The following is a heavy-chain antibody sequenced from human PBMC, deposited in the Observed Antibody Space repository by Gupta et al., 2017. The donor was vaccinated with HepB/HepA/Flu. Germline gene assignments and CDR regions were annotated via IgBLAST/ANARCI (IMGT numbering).Heavy chain of an antibody. CDR3: ARPRGVFFFNI. Sequence: DVQLVESGGGVVRPGGSLRLSCVVSGFTFSDHGLSWVRQVPGKGLEWVSSINWSGGSTGYADSVKGRFIISRDNAKNSLYLQMDSLRGEDTALYYCARPRGVFFFNIWGQGTMVTVSS. CDR1: GFTFSDHG. D-gene: IGHD3-3*01. CDR2: INWSGGST. J-gene: IGHJ3*02. V-gene: IGHV3-20*04.